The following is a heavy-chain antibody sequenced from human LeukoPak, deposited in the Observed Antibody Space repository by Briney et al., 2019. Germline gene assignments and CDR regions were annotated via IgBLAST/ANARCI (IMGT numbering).Heavy chain of an antibody. V-gene: IGHV1-18*01. D-gene: IGHD3-10*01. CDR2: ISAYNGNT. Sequence: GASVKVSCKASGYTFTSYGISWVRQAPEQGLEWMGWISAYNGNTNYAQKLQGRVTMTTDTSTSTAYMELRSLRSDDTAVYYCARDTYYGSGSYYNASWFDPWGQGTLVTVSS. J-gene: IGHJ5*02. CDR1: GYTFTSYG. CDR3: ARDTYYGSGSYYNASWFDP.